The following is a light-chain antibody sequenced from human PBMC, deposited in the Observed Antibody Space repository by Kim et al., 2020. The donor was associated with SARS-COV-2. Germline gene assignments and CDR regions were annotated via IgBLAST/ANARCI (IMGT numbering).Light chain of an antibody. Sequence: QAVVTQEPSLTVSPGGTITLTCGSSTGAVTNGHYPYWFQQKPGQAPRTLIYDTRNRHSWTPARFSGSLLGGKAALTLSGAQPEDEAEYYCILSYSGLRGVFGGGTQLTVL. CDR2: DTR. J-gene: IGLJ2*01. V-gene: IGLV7-46*01. CDR3: ILSYSGLRGV. CDR1: TGAVTNGHY.